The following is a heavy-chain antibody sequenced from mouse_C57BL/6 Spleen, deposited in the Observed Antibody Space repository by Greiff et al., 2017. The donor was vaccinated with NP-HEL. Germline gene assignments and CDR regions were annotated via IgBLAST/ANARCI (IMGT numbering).Heavy chain of an antibody. Sequence: VQLQQSGAELVRPGASVKLSCTASGFNIKDDYMHWVKQRPEQGLEWIGWIDPENGDTAYASTFPGKATITEDTSSNTAYLELSSLTSEDTAVYYCTQTAQATWFAYWGQGTLVTVSA. D-gene: IGHD3-2*02. CDR2: IDPENGDT. CDR1: GFNIKDDY. J-gene: IGHJ3*01. CDR3: TQTAQATWFAY. V-gene: IGHV14-4*01.